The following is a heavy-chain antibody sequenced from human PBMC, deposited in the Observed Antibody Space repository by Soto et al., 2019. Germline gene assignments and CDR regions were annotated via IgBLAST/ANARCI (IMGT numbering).Heavy chain of an antibody. D-gene: IGHD1-26*01. V-gene: IGHV3-21*01. CDR2: ISSSSSYI. Sequence: EVQLVESGGGLVKPGGSLRLSCAASGFTFSSYSMNWVRQAPGKGLEWVSSISSSSSYIYYADSVKGRFTISRDNAKNSRYLQMNSLRAEDTAVYYCARGRGGLQMGEGDYWGQGTLVTVSS. CDR1: GFTFSSYS. CDR3: ARGRGGLQMGEGDY. J-gene: IGHJ4*02.